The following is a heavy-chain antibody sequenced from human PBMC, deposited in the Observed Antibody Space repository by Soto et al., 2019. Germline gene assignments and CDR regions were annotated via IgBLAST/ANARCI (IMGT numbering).Heavy chain of an antibody. Sequence: ASVKVSCKASGYTFTSYYMHWVRQAPGQGLEWMGIINPSGGSTSYAQKFQGRVTMTRDTSTSTVYMELSSLRSEDTAVYYCARDGYCISTICYVNYYYYGMDVWGQGTTVTVSS. CDR2: INPSGGST. D-gene: IGHD2-2*01. CDR3: ARDGYCISTICYVNYYYYGMDV. CDR1: GYTFTSYY. V-gene: IGHV1-46*01. J-gene: IGHJ6*02.